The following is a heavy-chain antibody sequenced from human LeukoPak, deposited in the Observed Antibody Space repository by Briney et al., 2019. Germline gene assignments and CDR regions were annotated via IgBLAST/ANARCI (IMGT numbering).Heavy chain of an antibody. CDR3: ARSGGRIYYFDY. J-gene: IGHJ4*02. V-gene: IGHV3-74*01. CDR1: GFMFSSYY. CDR2: INSDGSST. Sequence: GGSLRLSCVASGFMFSSYYMHWVRQAPGKGLVWVSRINSDGSSTTYADSVRGRFTISRDNAKNTLYLQMNSLRAEDTAVYYCARSGGRIYYFDYWGQGTLVTVSS. D-gene: IGHD2-15*01.